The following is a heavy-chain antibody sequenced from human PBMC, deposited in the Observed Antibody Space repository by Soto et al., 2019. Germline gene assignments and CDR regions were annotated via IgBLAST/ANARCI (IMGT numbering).Heavy chain of an antibody. Sequence: QVQLQESGPGLVKPSQTLSLTCTVSGGSISSGGYYWSWIRQHPGKGLEWIGYIYYSGSTYYNPSLKSRVTISVDTSKNQFSLKLSSVTAADTAVYYSARALRGWSGYYTGLDYYFDYWGQGTLVTVSS. CDR2: IYYSGST. J-gene: IGHJ4*02. CDR3: ARALRGWSGYYTGLDYYFDY. D-gene: IGHD3-3*01. CDR1: GGSISSGGYY. V-gene: IGHV4-31*03.